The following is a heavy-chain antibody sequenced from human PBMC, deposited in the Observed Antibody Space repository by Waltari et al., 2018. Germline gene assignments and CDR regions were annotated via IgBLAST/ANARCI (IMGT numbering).Heavy chain of an antibody. V-gene: IGHV3-23*01. J-gene: IGHJ4*02. CDR2: ISSSGART. CDR1: GFTFSTSA. CDR3: TRDRYTYRFDY. Sequence: EVRLLESGGLLVQPGGSLRLSCAASGFTFSTSAMGWIRQVPGKGLEWVSAISSSGARTYYADSVKGRFTISRDNSKNTLYVQMNSLKTEDTAVYYCTRDRYTYRFDYWGQGTLVTVSS. D-gene: IGHD3-16*01.